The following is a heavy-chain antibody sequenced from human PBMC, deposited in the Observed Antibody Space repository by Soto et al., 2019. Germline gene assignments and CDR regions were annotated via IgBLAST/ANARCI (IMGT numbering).Heavy chain of an antibody. J-gene: IGHJ6*02. V-gene: IGHV1-18*01. CDR2: ISAYNGNT. Sequence: QVQLVQSGAEVKKLGASVKVSCKASGYTFTSYGISWVRQAPGQGLEWMGWISAYNGNTNYAQKLQGRVTMTTDTSTSTAYMELRSLRSDDTAVYYCARDHDIGPYGRVYGMDVWGQGTTVTVSS. CDR1: GYTFTSYG. CDR3: ARDHDIGPYGRVYGMDV. D-gene: IGHD3-9*01.